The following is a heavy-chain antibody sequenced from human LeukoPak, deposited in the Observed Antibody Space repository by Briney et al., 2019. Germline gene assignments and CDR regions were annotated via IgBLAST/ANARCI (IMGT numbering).Heavy chain of an antibody. CDR1: GFTFSTHA. CDR2: ILYDGSNK. D-gene: IGHD2-15*01. J-gene: IGHJ4*02. Sequence: PGRSLRLSCAASGFTFSTHAMHWVRQAPGKGLEWVALILYDGSNKHYADSVKGRFTISRDNSKNTLYLQMNSLRAEDTAVYYCAKGWCSGGSCLFDYWGQGTLVTVSS. CDR3: AKGWCSGGSCLFDY. V-gene: IGHV3-30-3*01.